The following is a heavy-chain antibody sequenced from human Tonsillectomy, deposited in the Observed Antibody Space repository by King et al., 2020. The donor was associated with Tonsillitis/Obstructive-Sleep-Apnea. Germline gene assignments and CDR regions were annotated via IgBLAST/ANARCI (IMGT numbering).Heavy chain of an antibody. J-gene: IGHJ5*02. Sequence: VQLVESGAEVKKPGSSVKVSCKASGGIFRDYAIIWVRQAPGQGLEWMGGIIPMFETANYAQNFQGRVTITADESTSTAYMELSSLRSEDTAVYYCAREARPNVYNWFDPWGQGTLVTVSS. CDR1: GGIFRDYA. CDR3: AREARPNVYNWFDP. V-gene: IGHV1-69*01. CDR2: IIPMFETA.